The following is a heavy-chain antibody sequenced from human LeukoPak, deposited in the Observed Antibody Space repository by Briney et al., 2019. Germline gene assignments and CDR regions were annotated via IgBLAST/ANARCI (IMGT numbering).Heavy chain of an antibody. CDR3: AREITGTPDAFDI. J-gene: IGHJ3*02. V-gene: IGHV3-48*03. CDR2: ISSGASVI. D-gene: IGHD2-8*02. CDR1: GFTFSSYE. Sequence: GGSLRLSCAASGFTFSSYEMSWVRLAPGKGLEWVSYISSGASVIKYADSVKGRFTVSRDNAKNSLYLQLNSLRAEDTAIYYCAREITGTPDAFDIWGQGTMVTVSS.